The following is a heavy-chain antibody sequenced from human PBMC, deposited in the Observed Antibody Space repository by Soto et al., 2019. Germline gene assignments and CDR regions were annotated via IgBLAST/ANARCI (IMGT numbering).Heavy chain of an antibody. D-gene: IGHD3-3*01. CDR1: GFTFSSYA. CDR2: ISYYGSNK. V-gene: IGHV3-30-3*01. CDR3: ARDPHVLRLLGWYFDY. Sequence: PGGSLRLSCAASGFTFSSYAMHWVRQAPGKGLEWVAVISYYGSNKYYADSVKGQFTISRDNSKNTLYLQMNSLRAEDTAVYYCARDPHVLRLLGWYFDYWGQGTLVTVSS. J-gene: IGHJ4*02.